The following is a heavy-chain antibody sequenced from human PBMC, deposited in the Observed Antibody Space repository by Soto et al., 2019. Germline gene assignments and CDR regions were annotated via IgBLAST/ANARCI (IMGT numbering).Heavy chain of an antibody. CDR1: GYTFTGYY. D-gene: IGHD4-4*01. Sequence: QVQLVQSGAEVKKPGASVKVSCKASGYTFTGYYMHWVRQAPGQGLEWMGWINPNSGGTNYAQKFQGRVTMTRDTSISTAYMELSRLRSDDTAVYYWARGSQTPYSNLPYNWFDPWGQGTLVTVSS. CDR2: INPNSGGT. J-gene: IGHJ5*02. V-gene: IGHV1-2*02. CDR3: ARGSQTPYSNLPYNWFDP.